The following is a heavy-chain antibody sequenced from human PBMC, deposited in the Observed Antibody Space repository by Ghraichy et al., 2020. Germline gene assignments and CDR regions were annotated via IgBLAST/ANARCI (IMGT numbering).Heavy chain of an antibody. CDR3: ARGPRGSYYNFYSYYYYGMDV. Sequence: SETLSLTCAVYGGSFSGYYWSWIRQPPGKGLEWIGEINHSGSTNYNPSLKSRVTISVDTSKNQFSLKLSSVTAADTAVYYCARGPRGSYYNFYSYYYYGMDVWGQGTTFTVSS. V-gene: IGHV4-34*01. D-gene: IGHD3-10*01. J-gene: IGHJ6*02. CDR1: GGSFSGYY. CDR2: INHSGST.